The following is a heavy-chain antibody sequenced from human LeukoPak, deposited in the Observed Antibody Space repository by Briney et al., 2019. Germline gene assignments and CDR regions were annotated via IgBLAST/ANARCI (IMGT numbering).Heavy chain of an antibody. CDR1: GYSINNVHY. CDR2: ISQSAIA. CDR3: ARASVEHSIVAGDYFDS. Sequence: SETLSLTCAVSGYSINNVHYWAWLRPPPGKGLEWIGNISQSAIASYNPSLKSRVTISLDTSNNHFSLNLRSVTTADTAVYFCARASVEHSIVAGDYFDSWGQGTLVTVSS. V-gene: IGHV4-38-2*01. J-gene: IGHJ4*02. D-gene: IGHD2-15*01.